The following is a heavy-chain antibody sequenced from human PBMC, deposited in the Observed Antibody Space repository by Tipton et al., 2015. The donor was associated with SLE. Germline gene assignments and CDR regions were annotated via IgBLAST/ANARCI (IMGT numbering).Heavy chain of an antibody. Sequence: GLVKPSETLSLICNVSGHSISSGYYWGWIRQFPGKGLEWIGSFYHTGTTYYNPSLQSRVTISVDTSKNQFSLKLSSVTAADTAVYYCARRPLGGTGGDFDYWGQGTLVTVSS. J-gene: IGHJ4*02. CDR1: GHSISSGYY. V-gene: IGHV4-38-2*02. CDR2: FYHTGTT. D-gene: IGHD1-14*01. CDR3: ARRPLGGTGGDFDY.